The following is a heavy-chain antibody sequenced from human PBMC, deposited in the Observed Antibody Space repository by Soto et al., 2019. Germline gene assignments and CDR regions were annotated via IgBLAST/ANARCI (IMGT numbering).Heavy chain of an antibody. CDR1: GFTFSSYA. CDR2: ISGSGGST. Sequence: EVQLLESGGGLVQPGGSLRLSCAASGFTFSSYAMSWVRQAPGKGLEWVSAISGSGGSTYYADSVKGRFTISRDNSKNTLYLQMNSLRAEDTAVYYCAKEGAQISPWQWLGDGMDVWGQGTTVTVSS. D-gene: IGHD6-19*01. J-gene: IGHJ6*02. CDR3: AKEGAQISPWQWLGDGMDV. V-gene: IGHV3-23*01.